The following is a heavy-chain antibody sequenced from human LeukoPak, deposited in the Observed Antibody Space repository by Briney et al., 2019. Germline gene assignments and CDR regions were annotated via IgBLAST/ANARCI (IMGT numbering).Heavy chain of an antibody. CDR2: IYYSGST. Sequence: SETLSLTCTVSGGSISSSSYYWGWIRQPPGKGLEWIGSIYYSGSTYYNPSLKSRVTISVDTSKNQFSLKLSSVTAADTAVYYCARQEDGIAVAGPSDYWGQGTLVTVSS. CDR1: GGSISSSSYY. D-gene: IGHD6-19*01. J-gene: IGHJ4*02. CDR3: ARQEDGIAVAGPSDY. V-gene: IGHV4-39*01.